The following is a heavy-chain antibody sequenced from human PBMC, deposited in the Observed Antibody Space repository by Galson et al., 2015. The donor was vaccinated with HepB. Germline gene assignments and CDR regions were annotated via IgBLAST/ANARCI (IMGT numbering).Heavy chain of an antibody. CDR2: ISGSGGST. CDR3: AKPRGIDTLVRGVIPWFDP. Sequence: SLRLSCAASGFTFSSYAMTWVRQAPGKGLEWVSVISGSGGSTYYADSLKGRFTISRDNSKNTLYLQMNSLRAEDTAVYYCAKPRGIDTLVRGVIPWFDPWGQGTLVTVSS. V-gene: IGHV3-23*01. D-gene: IGHD3-10*01. CDR1: GFTFSSYA. J-gene: IGHJ5*02.